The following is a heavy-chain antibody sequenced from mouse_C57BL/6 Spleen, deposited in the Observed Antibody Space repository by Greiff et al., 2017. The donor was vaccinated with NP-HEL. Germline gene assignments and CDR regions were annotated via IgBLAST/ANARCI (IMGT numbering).Heavy chain of an antibody. D-gene: IGHD3-2*02. CDR1: GFTFSDYG. J-gene: IGHJ2*01. CDR3: ARGAAQANFDY. Sequence: EVHLVESGGGLVKPGGSLKLSCAASGFTFSDYGMHWVRQAPEKGLHWVAYISSGSSTIYYADTVKGRFTISRDNAKNTLFLQMTSLRSEDTAMYYCARGAAQANFDYWGQGTTLTVSS. CDR2: ISSGSSTI. V-gene: IGHV5-17*01.